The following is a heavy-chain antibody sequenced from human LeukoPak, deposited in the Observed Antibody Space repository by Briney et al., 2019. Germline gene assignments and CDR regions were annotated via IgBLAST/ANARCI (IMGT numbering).Heavy chain of an antibody. Sequence: SETLSLTCTVSGGSISSYYWSWIRQPPGKGLEWIGYIYYSGSTNYNPSLQNRVTLSVDTAKNQFSLKLNSVTAADTAAYYCAREVPFCSSGGSCYRRFDNWGQGTLVTVSS. V-gene: IGHV4-59*01. D-gene: IGHD2-15*01. J-gene: IGHJ4*02. CDR1: GGSISSYY. CDR3: AREVPFCSSGGSCYRRFDN. CDR2: IYYSGST.